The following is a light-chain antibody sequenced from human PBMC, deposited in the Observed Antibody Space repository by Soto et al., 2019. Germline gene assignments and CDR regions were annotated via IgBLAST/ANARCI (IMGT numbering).Light chain of an antibody. CDR3: QQAASFPIT. CDR1: QTISRY. Sequence: EIQMTQSPSSLSASVGDRVTITCRASQTISRYLNWYQQRPGKAPNLLIYTGSSLQSGVPSRFSGSGSGTDFTLTINSLQPEDFATYYCQQAASFPITFGQRTRLEIK. J-gene: IGKJ5*01. CDR2: TGS. V-gene: IGKV1-39*01.